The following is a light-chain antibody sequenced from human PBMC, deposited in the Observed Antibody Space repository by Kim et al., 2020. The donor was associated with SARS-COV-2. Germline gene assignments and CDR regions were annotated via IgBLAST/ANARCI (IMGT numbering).Light chain of an antibody. V-gene: IGLV3-19*01. Sequence: SSELTQDPAVSVALGQTVRITCQGDSLRSYYASWYQQKPGQAPVLVIYGKNNRPSGIPDRFSGSSSGNTASLTITGAQAEDEADYYCNSRDSSGNPFGWV. CDR1: SLRSYY. J-gene: IGLJ3*02. CDR3: NSRDSSGNPFGWV. CDR2: GKN.